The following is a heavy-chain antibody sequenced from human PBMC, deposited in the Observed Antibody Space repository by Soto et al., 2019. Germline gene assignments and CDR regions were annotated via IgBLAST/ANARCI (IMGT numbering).Heavy chain of an antibody. CDR2: ISAYNGNT. J-gene: IGHJ6*03. Sequence: GASVKVSCKASGDTFTSYGISWVRQAPGQGLEWMGWISAYNGNTNYAQKLQGRVTMTTDTSTSTAYMELRSLRSDDTAVYYCARVGYHFWSGYYTHYYYMDVWGKGTTVTVSS. CDR1: GDTFTSYG. D-gene: IGHD3-3*01. CDR3: ARVGYHFWSGYYTHYYYMDV. V-gene: IGHV1-18*01.